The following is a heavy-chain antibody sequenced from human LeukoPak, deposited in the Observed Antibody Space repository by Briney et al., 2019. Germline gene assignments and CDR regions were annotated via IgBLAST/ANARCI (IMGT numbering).Heavy chain of an antibody. CDR3: AREGSSWYTYYFDY. CDR2: INHSGST. D-gene: IGHD6-13*01. CDR1: GGSFSGYY. Sequence: PSETLSLTCAVYGGSFSGYYWSWIRQPPGKGLEWIGEINHSGSTNYNPSLKGRVTISVDTSKNQFSLKLSSVTAADTAVYYCAREGSSWYTYYFDYWGQGTLVTVSS. V-gene: IGHV4-34*01. J-gene: IGHJ4*02.